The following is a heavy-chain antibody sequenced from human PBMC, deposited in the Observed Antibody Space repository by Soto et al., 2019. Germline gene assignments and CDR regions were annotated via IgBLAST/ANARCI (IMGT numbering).Heavy chain of an antibody. CDR3: ARDIGSGSYYDSNNWFDP. CDR2: IITRSGDT. CDR1: GYTFTDYA. V-gene: IGHV1-3*04. D-gene: IGHD3-10*01. Sequence: QVQLVQSGAEVTKPGAAVTISCKASGYTFTDYALHWVRQAPGQRPEWMGRIITRSGDTKYSPKFQDRITITRDTSATTVYMSLSTLTSEDTAIYYCARDIGSGSYYDSNNWFDPWGQGTLVTVSS. J-gene: IGHJ5*02.